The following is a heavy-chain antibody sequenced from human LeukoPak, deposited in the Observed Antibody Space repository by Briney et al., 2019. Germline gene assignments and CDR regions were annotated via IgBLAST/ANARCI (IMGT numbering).Heavy chain of an antibody. CDR2: IYTSGST. V-gene: IGHV4-61*05. CDR3: ARLDY. CDR1: GGSISSSSYY. Sequence: SSETLSLTCTVSGGSISSSSYYWGWIRQPPGKGLEWIGRIYTSGSTNYNPSLKSRVTMSVDTSKNQFSLKLSSVTAADTAVYYCARLDYWGQGTLVTVSS. J-gene: IGHJ4*02.